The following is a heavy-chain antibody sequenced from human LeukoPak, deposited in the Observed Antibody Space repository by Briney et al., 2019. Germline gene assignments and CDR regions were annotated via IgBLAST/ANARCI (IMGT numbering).Heavy chain of an antibody. D-gene: IGHD3-10*01. CDR3: AREGSGMDV. Sequence: GGSLRLSCAASGFTFSSYGMHWVRQAPGKGLEWVAVIWYDGSNKYYADSVKGRFTISRGNSKNTLYLQMNSLRAEDTAVYYCAREGSGMDVWGQGTTVTVSS. CDR2: IWYDGSNK. V-gene: IGHV3-33*01. J-gene: IGHJ6*02. CDR1: GFTFSSYG.